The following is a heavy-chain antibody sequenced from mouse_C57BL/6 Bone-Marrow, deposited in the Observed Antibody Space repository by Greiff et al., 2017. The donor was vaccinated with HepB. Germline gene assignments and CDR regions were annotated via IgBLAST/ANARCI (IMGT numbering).Heavy chain of an antibody. D-gene: IGHD2-3*01. CDR3: AREGLLRYFDY. Sequence: EVQLVESEGGLVQPGSSMKLSCTASGFTFSDYYMAWVRQVPEKGLEWVANINYDGSSTYYLDSLKSRFIISRDNAKNILYLQMSSLKSEDTATYYCAREGLLRYFDYWGQGTTLTVSS. J-gene: IGHJ2*01. CDR2: INYDGSST. CDR1: GFTFSDYY. V-gene: IGHV5-16*01.